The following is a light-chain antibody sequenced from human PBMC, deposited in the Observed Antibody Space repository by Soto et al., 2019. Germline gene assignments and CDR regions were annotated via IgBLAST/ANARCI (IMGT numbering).Light chain of an antibody. CDR3: QQYNSYPWT. CDR2: KAS. CDR1: QSISSW. J-gene: IGKJ1*01. Sequence: DSRMNQSPSTLSASVGDRGTITCRASQSISSWLAWYQQKPGKAPKLLIYKASSLESGVPSRFSGSGSGTEFTLTISSLQPDDFATYYCQQYNSYPWTFGQGTKVEIK. V-gene: IGKV1-5*03.